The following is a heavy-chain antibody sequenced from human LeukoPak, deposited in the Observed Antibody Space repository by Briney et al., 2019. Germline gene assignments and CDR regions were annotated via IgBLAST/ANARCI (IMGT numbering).Heavy chain of an antibody. CDR2: IYSGGST. V-gene: IGHV3-21*01. D-gene: IGHD2-21*02. CDR1: GFTFSGYS. CDR3: ARDCGGDCYSHYFDY. Sequence: GGSLRLSCAASGFTFSGYSMNWVRQAPGKGLEWVSVIYSGGSTYYADSVKGRFTISRDNAKNSLYLQMNSLRADDTAVYYCARDCGGDCYSHYFDYWGQGTLVTVSS. J-gene: IGHJ4*02.